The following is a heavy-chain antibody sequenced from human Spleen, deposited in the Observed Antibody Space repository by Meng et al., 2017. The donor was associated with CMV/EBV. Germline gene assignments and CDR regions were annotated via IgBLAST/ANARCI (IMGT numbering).Heavy chain of an antibody. D-gene: IGHD5-12*01. J-gene: IGHJ4*02. CDR2: ISSSSSYM. Sequence: GESLKISCAASGFTFSDYSMNWVRQAPGKGLAWVSLISSSSSYMNYADSVKGRFTISRDNAKNSLYLQMTSLRAEDTAVYYCARGWLDNDYWGQGTLVTVS. CDR3: ARGWLDNDY. CDR1: GFTFSDYS. V-gene: IGHV3-21*01.